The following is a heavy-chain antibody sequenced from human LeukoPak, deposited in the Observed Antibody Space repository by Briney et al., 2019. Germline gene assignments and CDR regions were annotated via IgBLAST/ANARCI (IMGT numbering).Heavy chain of an antibody. V-gene: IGHV1-2*02. J-gene: IGHJ4*02. CDR3: ARDTGFPCFDY. Sequence: ASVKVSCKASGYTFTGYYLHWVRQAPGQGPEWMGWINPNYGGTKYAPKFQGRVTMTRDTSITTAYMELSRLTSDDTAVYYCARDTGFPCFDYWGQGSLVT. CDR2: INPNYGGT. CDR1: GYTFTGYY.